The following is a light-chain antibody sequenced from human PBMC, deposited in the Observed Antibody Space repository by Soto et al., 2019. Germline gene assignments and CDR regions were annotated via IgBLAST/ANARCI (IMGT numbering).Light chain of an antibody. Sequence: EIVLTQSPATLSLSPGARATLSCRASQSISSYLAWYQLKPGQAPRLLIYDASNRATGIPARFSGSGSGTDFTLTISSLEPEDFAVYYCQQRSNWPRTFGQGTKVDIK. V-gene: IGKV3-11*01. CDR1: QSISSY. CDR2: DAS. CDR3: QQRSNWPRT. J-gene: IGKJ1*01.